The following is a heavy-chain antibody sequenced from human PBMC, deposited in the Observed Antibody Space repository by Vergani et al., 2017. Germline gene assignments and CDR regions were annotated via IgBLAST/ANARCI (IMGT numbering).Heavy chain of an antibody. V-gene: IGHV1-69*08. CDR1: GGTFSSYT. Sequence: QVQLVQSGAEVKKPGSSVKVSCKASGGTFSSYTISWVRQAPGQGLEWRGRIIPILGIANYAQKFQGRVTITADKSTSTAYMELSSLRSEDTAVYYCARDIAVAGIVNNWFDPWGQGTLVTVSS. CDR3: ARDIAVAGIVNNWFDP. D-gene: IGHD6-19*01. J-gene: IGHJ5*02. CDR2: IIPILGIA.